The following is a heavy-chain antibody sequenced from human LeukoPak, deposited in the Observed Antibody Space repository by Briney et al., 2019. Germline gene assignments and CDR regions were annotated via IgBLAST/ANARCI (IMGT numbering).Heavy chain of an antibody. D-gene: IGHD5-24*01. CDR1: GYSFSSYW. V-gene: IGHV5-51*01. CDR2: IYPGDSDT. J-gene: IGHJ6*03. CDR3: ARLITDRDGYNPQLYYYYYMDV. Sequence: GESLKISCKGSGYSFSSYWIAWVRQMPGKGLEWMGIIYPGDSDTRYSPSFQGQVTISADKSISTAYLQWSSLKASDTAIYYCARLITDRDGYNPQLYYYYYMDVWGKGTTVTISS.